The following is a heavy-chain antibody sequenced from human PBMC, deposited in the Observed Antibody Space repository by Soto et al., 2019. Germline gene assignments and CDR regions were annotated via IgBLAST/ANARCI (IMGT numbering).Heavy chain of an antibody. D-gene: IGHD1-1*01. CDR2: INPSGGSS. CDR1: GYTFSSLY. Sequence: QVQLVQSGAEVKKPGASVKVSCKASGYTFSSLYMHWVRQAPGQGLEWMGIINPSGGSSNYAQKFQGRVTMTKDTSTSTVYMELNSLKSEDTAVYYCASNWNNGRSYYGMDVWGQGTTITVSS. J-gene: IGHJ6*02. CDR3: ASNWNNGRSYYGMDV. V-gene: IGHV1-46*01.